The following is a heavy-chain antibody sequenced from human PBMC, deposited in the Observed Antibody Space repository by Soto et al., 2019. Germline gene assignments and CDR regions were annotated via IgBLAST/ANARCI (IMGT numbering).Heavy chain of an antibody. J-gene: IGHJ6*03. D-gene: IGHD2-15*01. V-gene: IGHV4-59*12. CDR3: ASFGYCSGGSCYYYYMDV. CDR1: GGSISSYY. CDR2: IYYSGST. Sequence: SETLSLTCTVSGGSISSYYWSWIRQPPGKGLEWIGYIYYSGSTDYNPSLKSRVTMSVDTSKNQFSLKLSSVTAADTAVYYCASFGYCSGGSCYYYYMDVWGKGTTVTVSS.